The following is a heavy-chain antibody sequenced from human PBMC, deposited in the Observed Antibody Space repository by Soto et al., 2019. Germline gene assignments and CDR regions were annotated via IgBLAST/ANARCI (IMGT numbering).Heavy chain of an antibody. J-gene: IGHJ6*02. Sequence: GASVKVSCKASGYTFTSYYMHWVRQAPGQGLEWMGIINPSGGSTSYAQKFQGRVTMTRDTSTSTVYMELSSLRSEDTAVYYCARGGTAADLEYYYYGMDVWGQGTTVTVSS. CDR1: GYTFTSYY. V-gene: IGHV1-46*01. CDR2: INPSGGST. D-gene: IGHD6-13*01. CDR3: ARGGTAADLEYYYYGMDV.